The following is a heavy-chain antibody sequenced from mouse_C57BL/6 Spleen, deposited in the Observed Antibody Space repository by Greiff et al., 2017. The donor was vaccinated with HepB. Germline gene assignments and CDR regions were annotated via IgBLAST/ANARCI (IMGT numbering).Heavy chain of an antibody. D-gene: IGHD1-1*01. J-gene: IGHJ3*01. V-gene: IGHV1-54*01. CDR2: INPGSGGT. Sequence: VKLMESGAELVRPGTSVKVSCKASGYAFTNYLIEWVKQRPGQGLEWIGVINPGSGGTNYNEKFKGKATLTADKSSSTAYMQLSSLTSEDSAVYFCAREDYGSPFAYWGQGTLVTVSA. CDR3: AREDYGSPFAY. CDR1: GYAFTNYL.